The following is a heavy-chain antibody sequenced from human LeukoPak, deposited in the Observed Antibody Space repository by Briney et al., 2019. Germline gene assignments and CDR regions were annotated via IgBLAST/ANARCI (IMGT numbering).Heavy chain of an antibody. D-gene: IGHD5-18*01. CDR3: ARDLAGFGGYSYGMVDY. V-gene: IGHV6-1*01. CDR1: GDSVSSNSAT. Sequence: SQTLSLACAISGDSVSSNSATWNWIMQSPSRGLEWLGRTYYRSNWYNDYAESVKGRITIHPDTSKNQFSLQLNSVTPEDTAVYYCARDLAGFGGYSYGMVDYWGQGTLVTVSS. J-gene: IGHJ4*02. CDR2: TYYRSNWYN.